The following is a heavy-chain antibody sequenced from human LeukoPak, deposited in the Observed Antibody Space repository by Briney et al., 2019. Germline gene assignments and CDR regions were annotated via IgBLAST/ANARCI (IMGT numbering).Heavy chain of an antibody. Sequence: ASVKVSCKVSGYTLTESSMHWVRQAPGKGLEWMGGFDPEDGETIYAQKFQGRVTMTEDTSTDAAYMELSSLRSEDTAVYYCATPPGYCSSTSCYGFVYWGQGTLVTVSS. CDR3: ATPPGYCSSTSCYGFVY. J-gene: IGHJ4*02. V-gene: IGHV1-24*01. CDR2: FDPEDGET. D-gene: IGHD2-2*01. CDR1: GYTLTESS.